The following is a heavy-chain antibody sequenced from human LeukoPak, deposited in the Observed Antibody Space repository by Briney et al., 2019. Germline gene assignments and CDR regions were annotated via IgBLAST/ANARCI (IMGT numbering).Heavy chain of an antibody. CDR1: GLTFNNAW. CDR3: AKGGASSPYTYIDV. J-gene: IGHJ6*04. V-gene: IGHV3-23*01. Sequence: GESLRLSCAASGLTFNNAWMSWVRQAPGKGLEWVSVIGDSGGSTYYADSVRGRFTISRDNSKNTLYLQMNSLRADDTAVYHCAKGGASSPYTYIDVWGKGTTVIVSS. D-gene: IGHD6-6*01. CDR2: IGDSGGST.